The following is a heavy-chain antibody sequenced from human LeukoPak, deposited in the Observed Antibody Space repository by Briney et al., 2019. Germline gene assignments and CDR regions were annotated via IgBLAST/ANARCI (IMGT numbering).Heavy chain of an antibody. D-gene: IGHD3-10*01. J-gene: IGHJ4*02. CDR3: VREGVRRVPFDY. CDR2: INSNGDSA. Sequence: RPGGSLRLSCAASGFTFDDFAMSWVRQAPGKGLEWVSGINSNGDSAAYADSVRGRFTISRDNTKKSLDLQMKSLRVEDTAFYYCVREGVRRVPFDYWGQGTLLIVSS. V-gene: IGHV3-20*04. CDR1: GFTFDDFA.